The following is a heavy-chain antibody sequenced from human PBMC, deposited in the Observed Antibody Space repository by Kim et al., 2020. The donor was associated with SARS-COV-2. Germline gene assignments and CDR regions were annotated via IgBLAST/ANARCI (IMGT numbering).Heavy chain of an antibody. CDR3: ARDTGSVSYYYYGMDV. V-gene: IGHV3-33*01. Sequence: GGSLRLSCAASEFTFSSYGIHWVRQAPGKGLEWVAVIWYDGSDKHYADSVKGRFTISRDNSKNTVFLQMNSLRGEDTAVYYCARDTGSVSYYYYGMDVWGQGTTVTVSS. CDR2: IWYDGSDK. D-gene: IGHD3-10*01. J-gene: IGHJ6*02. CDR1: EFTFSSYG.